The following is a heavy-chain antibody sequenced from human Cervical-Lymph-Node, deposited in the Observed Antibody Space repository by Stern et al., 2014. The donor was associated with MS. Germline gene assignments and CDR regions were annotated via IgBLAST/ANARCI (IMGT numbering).Heavy chain of an antibody. Sequence: QVQLVQSGAEVKKPGSSVKVSCKASGGTFSSCVISWVRQAPGQGLEWMGGLIPIFGSANYAQKFQGRGTITADESTSTAYMELSSLRSEDTAVYYCARGSTVITDYFDYWGQGTLVTVSS. CDR2: LIPIFGSA. CDR3: ARGSTVITDYFDY. J-gene: IGHJ4*02. CDR1: GGTFSSCV. D-gene: IGHD4-23*01. V-gene: IGHV1-69*01.